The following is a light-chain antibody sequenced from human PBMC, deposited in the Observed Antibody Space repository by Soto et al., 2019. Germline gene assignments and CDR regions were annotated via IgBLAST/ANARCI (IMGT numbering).Light chain of an antibody. J-gene: IGKJ1*01. CDR3: LQHNSYPQT. CDR2: PAS. CDR1: QGIRDA. Sequence: DIQMTQSPSSLSASVGDRVTITCRASQGIRDALGWYQQKPGKATKRLINPASSLQSGAPSRFRGSVSGTDFTLTISTLQPEDFATDYCLQHNSYPQTFGQGTKVEIK. V-gene: IGKV1-17*01.